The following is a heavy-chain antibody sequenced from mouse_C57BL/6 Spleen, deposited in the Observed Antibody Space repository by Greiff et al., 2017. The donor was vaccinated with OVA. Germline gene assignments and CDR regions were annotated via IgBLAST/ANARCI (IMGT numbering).Heavy chain of an antibody. Sequence: QVQLQESGTELVKPGASVKLSCKASGYTFTSYWMHWVKQRPGQGLEWIGNINPSNGGTNYNEKFKSKATLTIDKSSSTAYMQLSSLTSEDPAVYDCARAITTVVATDYWGQRTTLTAST. CDR2: INPSNGGT. J-gene: IGHJ2*01. V-gene: IGHV1-53*01. CDR3: ARAITTVVATDY. D-gene: IGHD1-1*01. CDR1: GYTFTSYW.